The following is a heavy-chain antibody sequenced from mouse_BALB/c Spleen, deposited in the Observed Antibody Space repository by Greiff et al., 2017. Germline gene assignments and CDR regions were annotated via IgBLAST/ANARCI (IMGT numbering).Heavy chain of an antibody. J-gene: IGHJ1*01. CDR2: IWSGGST. CDR3: ARNPFYYGSSYWYFDV. V-gene: IGHV2-2*02. CDR1: GFSLTSYG. Sequence: QVQLQHSGPGLVQPSQSLSITCTVSGFSLTSYGVHWVRQSPGKGLEWLGVIWSGGSTDYNAAFISRLSISKDNSKSQVFFKMNSLQANDTAIYYCARNPFYYGSSYWYFDVWCAGTTVTVSS. D-gene: IGHD1-1*01.